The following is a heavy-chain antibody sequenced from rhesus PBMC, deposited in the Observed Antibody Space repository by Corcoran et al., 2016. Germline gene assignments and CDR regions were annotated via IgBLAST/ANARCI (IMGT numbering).Heavy chain of an antibody. CDR3: ARLYYFDSGYGFDY. J-gene: IGHJ4*01. V-gene: IGHV4-80*01. D-gene: IGHD3-28*01. CDR1: GGSFSTYW. CDR2: INGNSGNT. Sequence: QVQLQESGPGLVKPSETLSLTCAVSGGSFSTYWWSWIRQPPGPGLEWIGEINGNSGNTNHNPSLKSRVTISKDASKNQFSLKLSSVTAADTAVYWCARLYYFDSGYGFDYWGQGVLVTVSS.